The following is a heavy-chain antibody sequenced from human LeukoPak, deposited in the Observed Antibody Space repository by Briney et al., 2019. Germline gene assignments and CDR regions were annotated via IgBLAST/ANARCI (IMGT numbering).Heavy chain of an antibody. CDR2: IYYSGST. V-gene: IGHV4-39*07. D-gene: IGHD3-22*01. Sequence: SETLSLTCTVSGGSISSSSYCWGWIRQPPGKGLEWIGSIYYSGSTYYNPSLKSRVTISVDTSKNQFSLKLSSVTAADTAVYYCAREMATMTPRGGDWGQGTLVTVSS. CDR3: AREMATMTPRGGD. CDR1: GGSISSSSYC. J-gene: IGHJ4*02.